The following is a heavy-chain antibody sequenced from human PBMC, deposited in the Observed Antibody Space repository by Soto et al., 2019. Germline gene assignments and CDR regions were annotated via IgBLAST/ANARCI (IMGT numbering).Heavy chain of an antibody. V-gene: IGHV1-2*02. Sequence: QVQLVQSGAEVKKPGASVKVSCKASGYTFTGYYLHWVRQAPGQGLEWLGWINPNGGGTNYAQDFQGRITMTSDASMNTAYLEMTRLRSEETSVYYCAREGLAARIRTIWGQGSLVTVS. CDR3: AREGLAARIRTI. D-gene: IGHD6-25*01. CDR1: GYTFTGYY. CDR2: INPNGGGT. J-gene: IGHJ4*02.